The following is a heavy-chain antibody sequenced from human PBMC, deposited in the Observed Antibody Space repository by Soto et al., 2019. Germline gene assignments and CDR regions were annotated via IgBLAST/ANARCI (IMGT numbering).Heavy chain of an antibody. CDR3: ARVTGYCSGGSCYYYYYYMDV. V-gene: IGHV3-30*03. D-gene: IGHD2-15*01. J-gene: IGHJ6*03. CDR1: GFTFSSYG. Sequence: PGGSLRLSCAASGFTFSSYGMHWVRQAPGKGLEWVAVISYDGSNKYYADSVKGRFTISRDNAKNSLYLQMNSLRAEDTAVYYCARVTGYCSGGSCYYYYYYMDVWGKGTTVTVSS. CDR2: ISYDGSNK.